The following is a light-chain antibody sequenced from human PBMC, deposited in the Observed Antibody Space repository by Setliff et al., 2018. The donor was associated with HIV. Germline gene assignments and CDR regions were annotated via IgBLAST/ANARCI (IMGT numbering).Light chain of an antibody. V-gene: IGLV2-11*01. Sequence: QSALTQPRSVSRPPGQSVTISCTGTSSDVGGYNYVSWYQQHPGKAPKLMIYDVSKRPSGVPDRFSGSKSGNTASLTIYGLQAEDEADYNCCSYAGSYTFVFGTGTKVTVL. CDR2: DVS. CDR3: CSYAGSYTFV. J-gene: IGLJ1*01. CDR1: SSDVGGYNY.